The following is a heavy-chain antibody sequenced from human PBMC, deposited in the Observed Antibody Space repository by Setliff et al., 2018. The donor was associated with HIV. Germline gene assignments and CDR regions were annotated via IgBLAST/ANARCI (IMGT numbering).Heavy chain of an antibody. CDR1: GGSISSGNYY. D-gene: IGHD1-7*01. CDR2: IYSSGST. CDR3: ARRAVQDGTVTSSNWFDP. J-gene: IGHJ5*02. Sequence: PSETLSLTCTVSGGSISSGNYYWSWIRQPPGRGLEWIGYIYSSGSTNFNPPLQSRVTMSVDTSKNQFSLNLNSVTAADTAVYYCARRAVQDGTVTSSNWFDPWGQGTLVTVSS. V-gene: IGHV4-61*01.